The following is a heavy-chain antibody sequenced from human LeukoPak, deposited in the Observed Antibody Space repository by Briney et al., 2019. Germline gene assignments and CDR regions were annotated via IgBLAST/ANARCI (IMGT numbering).Heavy chain of an antibody. CDR1: GYTFTSYG. J-gene: IGHJ4*02. V-gene: IGHV1-18*01. D-gene: IGHD6-19*01. CDR3: AREVSSGWYSGNDY. Sequence: ASVKVSCKASGYTFTSYGISWVRQAPGQGLEWMGWISAYNGNTNYAQKLLGRVTMTTDTSTSTAYMELRSLRSDDTAVYYCAREVSSGWYSGNDYWGQGTLVTVSS. CDR2: ISAYNGNT.